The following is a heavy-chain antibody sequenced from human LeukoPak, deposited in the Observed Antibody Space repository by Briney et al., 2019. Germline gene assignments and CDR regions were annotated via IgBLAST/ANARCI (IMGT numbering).Heavy chain of an antibody. CDR3: AKGYRGIEAFDV. CDR1: GFTFSTSA. D-gene: IGHD2-2*02. Sequence: GGSLRLSCAASGFTFSTSAMSWVRQALGKGLEWVSAITGGGDYTYYADSVKGRFTISRDNPKNAVYLQMISLRAEDTAVYYCAKGYRGIEAFDVWGQGTVVTVSS. J-gene: IGHJ3*01. CDR2: ITGGGDYT. V-gene: IGHV3-23*01.